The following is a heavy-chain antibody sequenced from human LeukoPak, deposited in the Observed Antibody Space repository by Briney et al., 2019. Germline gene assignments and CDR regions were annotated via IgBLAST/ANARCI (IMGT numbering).Heavy chain of an antibody. Sequence: GGSLRLSCTASGFTSGFSFSTYAMSWVRQSPGKGLEWVSTISSSGGSTYYADSVRGRFTISRDNAKNSLYLEMNSLRAEDTAVYYCARDPYNEGYGSYYFYYMDVWGKGTTVTVSS. V-gene: IGHV3-23*01. D-gene: IGHD5-12*01. CDR2: ISSSGGST. CDR1: GFSFSTYA. CDR3: ARDPYNEGYGSYYFYYMDV. J-gene: IGHJ6*03.